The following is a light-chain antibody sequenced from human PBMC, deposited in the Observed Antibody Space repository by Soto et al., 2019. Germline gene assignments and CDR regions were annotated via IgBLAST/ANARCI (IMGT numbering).Light chain of an antibody. CDR1: QSVSSSY. Sequence: EIVLTQSPGTLSLSPGERATLSCRASQSVSSSYLAWYQQKPGQAPRLLIYGASSRSTGIPDRFSVSGSGTDFTLTISRLEPEDFAVYYCQEYGSSPPYTVGQGTKLEIK. V-gene: IGKV3-20*01. J-gene: IGKJ2*01. CDR3: QEYGSSPPYT. CDR2: GAS.